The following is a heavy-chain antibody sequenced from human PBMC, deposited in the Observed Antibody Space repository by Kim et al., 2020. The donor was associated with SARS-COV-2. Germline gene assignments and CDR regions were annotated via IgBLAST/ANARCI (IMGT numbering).Heavy chain of an antibody. V-gene: IGHV4-34*01. CDR1: GGSFSGYY. CDR3: ASLAVAGTGTDY. J-gene: IGHJ4*02. Sequence: SETLSLTCAVYGGSFSGYYWSWIRQPPGKGLEWIGEINHSGSTNYNPSLKSRVTISVDTSKNQFSLKLSSVTAADTAVYYCASLAVAGTGTDYWGQGTLVTVSS. CDR2: INHSGST. D-gene: IGHD6-19*01.